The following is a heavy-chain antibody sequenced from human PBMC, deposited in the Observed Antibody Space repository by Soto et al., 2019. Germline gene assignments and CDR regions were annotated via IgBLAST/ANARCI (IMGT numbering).Heavy chain of an antibody. CDR1: GGSISSGGYS. J-gene: IGHJ6*02. Sequence: SETLSLTCTVSGGSISSGGYSWSWIRQSPEKGLEWLGCIYPTGSTYYHPSLKSRVTISIDTSRNQFSLNLTSVTAADTAVYYCATPPFYYESSGRMDVWGQGTTVTVSS. CDR2: IYPTGST. D-gene: IGHD3-22*01. CDR3: ATPPFYYESSGRMDV. V-gene: IGHV4-30-2*06.